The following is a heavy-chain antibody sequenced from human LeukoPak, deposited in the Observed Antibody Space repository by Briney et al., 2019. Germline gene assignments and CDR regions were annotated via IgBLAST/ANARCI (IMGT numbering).Heavy chain of an antibody. CDR3: AKSAYPGYSSGWYSGYFDY. CDR2: ISGRGGST. V-gene: IGHV3-23*01. CDR1: GFTFSSYA. J-gene: IGHJ4*02. Sequence: GGSLRLSCAASGFTFSSYAMSWVRQAPGKGLEWVSAISGRGGSTYYADSVKGRFTISRDNSKNTLYLQMNSLRAEDTAVYYCAKSAYPGYSSGWYSGYFDYWGQGTLVTVSS. D-gene: IGHD6-19*01.